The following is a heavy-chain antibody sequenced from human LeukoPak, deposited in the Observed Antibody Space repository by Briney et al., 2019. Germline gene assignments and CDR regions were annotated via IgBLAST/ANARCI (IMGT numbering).Heavy chain of an antibody. CDR3: ARRYDYGPFN. Sequence: SETLSLTCTVSGXSISTYYWSWIRQSPGKGLEWIGYIYYSGSTSYNPSLKSRVTISIDTSKTQFSLKLSSVTAADTAVYYCARRYDYGPFNWGQGTLVTVSS. CDR2: IYYSGST. J-gene: IGHJ4*02. D-gene: IGHD4-17*01. CDR1: GXSISTYY. V-gene: IGHV4-59*01.